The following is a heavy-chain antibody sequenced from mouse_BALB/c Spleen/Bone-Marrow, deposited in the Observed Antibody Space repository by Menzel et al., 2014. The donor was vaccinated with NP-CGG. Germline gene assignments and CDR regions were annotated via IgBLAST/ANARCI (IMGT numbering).Heavy chain of an antibody. CDR3: ARRGGWLGYFDV. D-gene: IGHD2-3*01. CDR2: ILPGSGST. J-gene: IGHJ1*01. CDR1: GYTFSSYW. Sequence: VQGVESGAELMKPGASVKISCKATGYTFSSYWIEWVKQRPGHGLEWIGEILPGSGSTNYNEKFKGKATFTADTSSNTAYMQLSGLTSEDSAVYYCARRGGWLGYFDVWGAGTTVTVSS. V-gene: IGHV1-9*01.